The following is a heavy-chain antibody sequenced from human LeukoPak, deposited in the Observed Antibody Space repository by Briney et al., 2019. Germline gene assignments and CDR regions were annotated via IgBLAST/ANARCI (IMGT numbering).Heavy chain of an antibody. J-gene: IGHJ4*02. V-gene: IGHV3-23*01. CDR3: AKAGSSLVPYYFDY. CDR1: GFSFGRHA. D-gene: IGHD6-6*01. Sequence: GESLTLSCVGSGFSFGRHAMNWVRQVPGKGLEWVSSVFDSGAPSYYADSVKGRFTISRDNSKNTLYLQMNSLRAEDTAVYYCAKAGSSLVPYYFDYWGQGTLVTVSS. CDR2: VFDSGAPS.